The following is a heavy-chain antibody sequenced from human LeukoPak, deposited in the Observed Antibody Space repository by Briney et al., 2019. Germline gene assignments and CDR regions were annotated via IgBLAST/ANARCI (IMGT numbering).Heavy chain of an antibody. CDR3: ARIDFDSSGYNWYFDL. J-gene: IGHJ2*01. Sequence: GGSLRLSCAASGFTFSSYWMSWVRQAPGKGLEWVANIKQDGSEKYYMDSVRGRFTISRDNAKNSLFLQMNSLRAEDTAVYYCARIDFDSSGYNWYFDLWGRGTLVTVSS. D-gene: IGHD3-22*01. CDR1: GFTFSSYW. V-gene: IGHV3-7*05. CDR2: IKQDGSEK.